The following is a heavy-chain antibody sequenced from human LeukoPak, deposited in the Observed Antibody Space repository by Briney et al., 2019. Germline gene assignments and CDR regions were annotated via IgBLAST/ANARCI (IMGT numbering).Heavy chain of an antibody. D-gene: IGHD3-16*01. V-gene: IGHV1-69*13. J-gene: IGHJ5*02. CDR1: GGTFSIYA. CDR2: IIPIFGTA. Sequence: SVKVSCKASGGTFSIYAISWVRQAPGQGLEWMGGIIPIFGTANYAQKFQGRVTITADESTSTAYMELSSLRSEDTAVYYCAREFGLPNWFDPWGQGTLVTVSS. CDR3: AREFGLPNWFDP.